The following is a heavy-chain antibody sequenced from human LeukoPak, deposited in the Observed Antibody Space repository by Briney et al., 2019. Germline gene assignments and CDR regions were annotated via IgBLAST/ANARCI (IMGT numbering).Heavy chain of an antibody. D-gene: IGHD3-10*01. CDR1: GGSISSSSYY. CDR3: ARDPALLWFGELSFDY. CDR2: IYYSGST. J-gene: IGHJ4*02. Sequence: PSETLSLTCTVSGGSISSSSYYWGWIRQPPGKGLEWIGSIYYSGSTYYNPSLKSRVTISVDTSKNQFSLKLSSVTAADTAVYYCARDPALLWFGELSFDYWGQGTLVTVSS. V-gene: IGHV4-39*07.